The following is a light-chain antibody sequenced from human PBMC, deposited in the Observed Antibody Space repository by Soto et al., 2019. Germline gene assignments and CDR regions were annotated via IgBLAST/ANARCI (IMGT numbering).Light chain of an antibody. CDR1: SSNIGSNA. CDR2: LNN. Sequence: QSALTQPPSASGTPGQRVTISCSGSSSNIGSNAVNWYQHLPGTAPKLLIYLNNQWPSGVPDRFSGSKSGTSASLAISGLQSEDEAVYYCATWDDSLNGPVFGGGTKLTVL. CDR3: ATWDDSLNGPV. V-gene: IGLV1-44*01. J-gene: IGLJ2*01.